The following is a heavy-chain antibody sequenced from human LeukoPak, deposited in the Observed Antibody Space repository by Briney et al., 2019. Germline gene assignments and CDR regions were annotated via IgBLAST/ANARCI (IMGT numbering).Heavy chain of an antibody. J-gene: IGHJ3*02. CDR3: ASARRGRAFDI. CDR1: GFTFSSYA. V-gene: IGHV3-30-3*01. Sequence: GGSLRLSCAASGFTFSSYAMHWVRQAPGKGLEWVAVISYDGSNKYYADSVKGRFTISRDNSKNTLYLQMNSLRAEDTAVYYCASARRGRAFDIWGQGTMVTVSS. CDR2: ISYDGSNK. D-gene: IGHD3-10*01.